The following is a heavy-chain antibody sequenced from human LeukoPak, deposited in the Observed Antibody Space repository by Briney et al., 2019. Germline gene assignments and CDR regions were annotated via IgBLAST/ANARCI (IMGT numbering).Heavy chain of an antibody. CDR1: GVSISSRGW. CDR3: ARDGDSSSFFDY. J-gene: IGHJ4*02. D-gene: IGHD6-6*01. Sequence: SETLSLTCAVSGVSISSRGWWIWVRQPPGQGLEWIGEIHRDGRTRYNPSLKSRVTISVDTSKNQFSLKLSSVTAADTAVYYCARDGDSSSFFDYWGQGTLATVSS. CDR2: IHRDGRT. V-gene: IGHV4-4*02.